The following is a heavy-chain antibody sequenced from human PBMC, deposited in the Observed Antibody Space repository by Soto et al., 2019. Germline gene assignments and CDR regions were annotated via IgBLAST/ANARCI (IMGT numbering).Heavy chain of an antibody. V-gene: IGHV4-34*01. J-gene: IGHJ4*02. D-gene: IGHD6-19*01. CDR3: ARGDSNGWYVDY. CDR2: IKHSGST. CDR1: GGSFSGYY. Sequence: PSETLSLTCAVYGGSFSGYYWSWIRQPPGKGLEWIGEIKHSGSTNYDPSLKSRVTMSVDTSKNQFSLKLSSVTAADTAVYFCARGDSNGWYVDYWGQGTLVTVSS.